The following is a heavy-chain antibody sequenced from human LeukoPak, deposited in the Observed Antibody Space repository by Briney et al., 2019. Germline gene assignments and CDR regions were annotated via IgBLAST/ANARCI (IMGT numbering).Heavy chain of an antibody. CDR1: GYTFTGYY. Sequence: GASVKVSCKASGYTFTGYYMHWVRQAPGQGLEWMGWINPHTGGTNYAQKFQGRVTMTRDTSISIAYMELSKLTSDDTAVYYCARPYCSGGSCHDYFDYWGQGTLVTVSS. CDR2: INPHTGGT. D-gene: IGHD2-15*01. V-gene: IGHV1-2*02. CDR3: ARPYCSGGSCHDYFDY. J-gene: IGHJ4*02.